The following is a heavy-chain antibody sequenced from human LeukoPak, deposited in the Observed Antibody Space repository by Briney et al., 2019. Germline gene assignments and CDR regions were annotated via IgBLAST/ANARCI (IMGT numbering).Heavy chain of an antibody. Sequence: ASVKVSCKASGYTFTSYAMHWVRQAPGQRLEWKGWINAGNGNTKYSQKFQGRVTITRDTSASTAYMELSSLRSEDTAVYYCAREEFYCSSTSCYGIDYWGQGTLVTVSS. D-gene: IGHD2-2*01. V-gene: IGHV1-3*01. CDR2: INAGNGNT. CDR1: GYTFTSYA. CDR3: AREEFYCSSTSCYGIDY. J-gene: IGHJ4*02.